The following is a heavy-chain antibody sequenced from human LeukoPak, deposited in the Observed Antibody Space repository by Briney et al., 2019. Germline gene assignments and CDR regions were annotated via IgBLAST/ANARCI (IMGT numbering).Heavy chain of an antibody. V-gene: IGHV3-64D*06. J-gene: IGHJ4*02. D-gene: IGHD2-2*01. CDR1: GFTFSSHA. CDR3: VKDRYCSSTTCYAIFDS. CDR2: ISGNGDST. Sequence: GGSLSLSCSASGFTFSSHAMHWVRQAPGKGLEYVSVISGNGDSTYYVDSVRGRFTISRDNSKNTLYLQMSSLRAEDTAVYYCVKDRYCSSTTCYAIFDSWGQGTLVTVSS.